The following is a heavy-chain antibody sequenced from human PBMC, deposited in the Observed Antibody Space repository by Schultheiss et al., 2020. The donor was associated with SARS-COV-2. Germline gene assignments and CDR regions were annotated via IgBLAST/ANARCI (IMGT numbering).Heavy chain of an antibody. J-gene: IGHJ4*02. CDR3: ARGLGRLPSGGY. V-gene: IGHV4-61*09. Sequence: SETLSLTCTVSGGSISSGSYYWSWIRQPAGKGLEWIGHISTSGTTNYNPSLKSRVTISVDTSKNQFSLKLSSVTAADTAVYYCARGLGRLPSGGYWGQGTLVTVSS. CDR2: ISTSGTT. CDR1: GGSISSGSYY.